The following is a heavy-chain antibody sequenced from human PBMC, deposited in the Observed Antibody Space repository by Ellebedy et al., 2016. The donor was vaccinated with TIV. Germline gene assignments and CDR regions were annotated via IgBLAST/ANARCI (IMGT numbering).Heavy chain of an antibody. D-gene: IGHD3-22*01. J-gene: IGHJ4*02. CDR3: AKDRAYYYDSSGYYDY. CDR2: NR. Sequence: NRYYADSVKGRFTISRDNSKNTLYLQMNSLRAEDTAVYYCAKDRAYYYDSSGYYDYWGQGTLVTVSS. V-gene: IGHV3-33*06.